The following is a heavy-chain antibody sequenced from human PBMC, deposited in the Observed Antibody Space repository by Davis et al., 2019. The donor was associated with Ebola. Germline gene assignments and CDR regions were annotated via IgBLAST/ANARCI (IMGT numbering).Heavy chain of an antibody. Sequence: GESLKISCAASGFTFSSDWMHWVRQAPGKGLVSVSRMNSDGCPTRYADSVKGRFTISRDNAKNTLDLQMNSLRAEDTAVYSCINAGAGGYWGQGALVTVSS. D-gene: IGHD6-13*01. CDR1: GFTFSSDW. CDR2: MNSDGCPT. V-gene: IGHV3-74*01. J-gene: IGHJ4*02. CDR3: INAGAGGY.